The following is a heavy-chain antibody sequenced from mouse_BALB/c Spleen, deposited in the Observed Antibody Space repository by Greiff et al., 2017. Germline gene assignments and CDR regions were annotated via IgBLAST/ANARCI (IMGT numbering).Heavy chain of an antibody. CDR3: ARNWDTLVELRWALDD. CDR2: INPSTGYT. V-gene: IGHV1-7*01. D-gene: IGHD4-1*01. Sequence: VQLQQSGAELAKPGASVKMSCKASGYTFTSYWMHWVKQRPGQGLEWIGYINPSTGYTEYNQKFKDKATLTADKSSSTAYMQLSSLTSEDSAVYYTARNWDTLVELRWALDDWGQGTSVTVSS. J-gene: IGHJ4*01. CDR1: GYTFTSYW.